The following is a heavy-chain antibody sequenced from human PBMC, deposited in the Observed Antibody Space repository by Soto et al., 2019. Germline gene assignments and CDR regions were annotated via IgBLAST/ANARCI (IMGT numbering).Heavy chain of an antibody. Sequence: AASVKVSCKASGYTFTSYYINWVRQATGQGLEWMGWMNPNSGNTGYAQKFQGRVTMTRNTSISTAYMELSSLRSEDTAVYYCASPARNYDFWSGYSFDIWGQGTMVTVSS. D-gene: IGHD3-3*01. CDR1: GYTFTSYY. J-gene: IGHJ3*02. V-gene: IGHV1-8*01. CDR3: ASPARNYDFWSGYSFDI. CDR2: MNPNSGNT.